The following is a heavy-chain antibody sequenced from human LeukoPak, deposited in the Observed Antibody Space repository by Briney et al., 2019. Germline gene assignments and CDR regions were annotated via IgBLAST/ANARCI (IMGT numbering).Heavy chain of an antibody. Sequence: PGAPLKISFKGSGFRFTSYWISWVRPMPGKGLGGMGRIDPSDSYTNYSPSFQGHVTISADKSISTAYLQWSSLKASDTAMYYCARQSQTDNWFDPWGQGTLVTVSS. CDR3: ARQSQTDNWFDP. V-gene: IGHV5-10-1*01. CDR2: IDPSDSYT. J-gene: IGHJ5*02. CDR1: GFRFTSYW.